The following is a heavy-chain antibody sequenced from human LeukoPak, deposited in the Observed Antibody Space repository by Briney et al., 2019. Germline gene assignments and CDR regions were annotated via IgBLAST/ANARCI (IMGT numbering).Heavy chain of an antibody. J-gene: IGHJ4*02. Sequence: SETLSLTCAVYGGSFSGYYWSWIRQPPGKGLEWIGEINHSGSTNCNPSLKSRVTISVDTSKNQFSLKLSSVTAADTAVYYCASLGGGVVVPAAVDYWGQGTLVTVSS. V-gene: IGHV4-34*01. CDR1: GGSFSGYY. D-gene: IGHD2-2*01. CDR3: ASLGGGVVVPAAVDY. CDR2: INHSGST.